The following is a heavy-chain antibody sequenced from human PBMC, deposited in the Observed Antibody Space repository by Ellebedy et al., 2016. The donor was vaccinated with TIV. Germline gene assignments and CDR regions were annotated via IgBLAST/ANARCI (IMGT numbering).Heavy chain of an antibody. CDR1: GFTFSSYA. CDR2: ISYDGSNK. V-gene: IGHV3-30-3*01. Sequence: GESLKISXAASGFTFSSYAMHWVRQAPGKGLEWVAVISYDGSNKYYADSVKGRFTISRDNSKNTLYLQMNSLRAEDTAVYYCARDSVLLWFGSLDYWGQGTLVTVSS. D-gene: IGHD3-10*01. CDR3: ARDSVLLWFGSLDY. J-gene: IGHJ4*02.